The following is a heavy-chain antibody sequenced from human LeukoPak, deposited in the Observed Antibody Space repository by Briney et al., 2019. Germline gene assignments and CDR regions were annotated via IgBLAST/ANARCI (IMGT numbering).Heavy chain of an antibody. CDR1: GFTFSSYS. V-gene: IGHV3-21*01. CDR2: ISSSSSYI. Sequence: PGGSLRLSCAASGFTFSSYSMKWVRQAPGKGLEWVSSISSSSSYIYYADSVKGRFTISRDNAKNSLYLQMNSLRAEDTAVYYCARDLSAGTTGEGMDVWGQGTTVTVSS. D-gene: IGHD1-7*01. CDR3: ARDLSAGTTGEGMDV. J-gene: IGHJ6*02.